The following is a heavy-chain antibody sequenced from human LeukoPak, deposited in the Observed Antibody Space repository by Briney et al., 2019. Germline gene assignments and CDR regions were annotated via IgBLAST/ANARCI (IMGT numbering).Heavy chain of an antibody. D-gene: IGHD2-15*01. Sequence: PSETLSLTCTVSGGSISSYYWSWIRQPAGKGLEWIGRIYTSGSTNYNPSLKSRVTMSVDTSKNQFSLKLSSVTAADTAVYYCASLRYCSGGSCYAHDYWGQGTLVTVSS. CDR1: GGSISSYY. CDR3: ASLRYCSGGSCYAHDY. CDR2: IYTSGST. V-gene: IGHV4-4*07. J-gene: IGHJ4*02.